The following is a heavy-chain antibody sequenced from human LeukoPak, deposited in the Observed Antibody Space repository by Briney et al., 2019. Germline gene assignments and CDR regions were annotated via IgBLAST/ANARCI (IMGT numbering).Heavy chain of an antibody. V-gene: IGHV4-59*01. CDR1: GGSITSDY. J-gene: IGHJ3*02. Sequence: SETLSLTCSVSGGSITSDYWNWIRKPPRQGLEWNGYIYHSWSTNYNPYLKSRVTISIDKSKKQFSLKLISVTAADTAIYYCARVGGMTTINNDAFDIWGQGTMVTVSS. CDR3: ARVGGMTTINNDAFDI. CDR2: IYHSWST. D-gene: IGHD5-24*01.